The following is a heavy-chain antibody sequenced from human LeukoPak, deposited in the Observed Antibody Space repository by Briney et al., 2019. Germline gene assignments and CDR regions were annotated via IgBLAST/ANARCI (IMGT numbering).Heavy chain of an antibody. CDR1: GFTFSSFG. D-gene: IGHD3-10*01. CDR3: VKASEYYDY. CDR2: IATNGGSI. Sequence: RTGGSLRLSCSASGFTFSSFGMHWVRQAPGKGLEYVSSIATNGGSIVYADSVRGRFTISRDNSKNALYLQMSSLRPEDTAVYFCVKASEYYDYWGQGTLVTVSS. J-gene: IGHJ4*02. V-gene: IGHV3-64D*06.